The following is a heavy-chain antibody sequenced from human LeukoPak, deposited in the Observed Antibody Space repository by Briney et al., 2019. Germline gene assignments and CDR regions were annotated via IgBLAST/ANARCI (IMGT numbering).Heavy chain of an antibody. D-gene: IGHD2/OR15-2a*01. CDR2: IYHSGST. CDR3: ARANRSAFDI. V-gene: IGHV4-4*02. J-gene: IGHJ3*02. Sequence: GSLRLSCAASGFTFSSYSMNWVRQPPGKGLEWIGEIYHSGSTNYNPSLKSRVTISVDKSKNQFSLKLSSVTAADTAVYYCARANRSAFDIWGQGTMVTVSS. CDR1: GFTFSSYSM.